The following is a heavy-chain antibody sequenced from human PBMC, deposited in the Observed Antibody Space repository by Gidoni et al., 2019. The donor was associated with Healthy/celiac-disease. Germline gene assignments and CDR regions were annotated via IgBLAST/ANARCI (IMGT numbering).Heavy chain of an antibody. V-gene: IGHV3-9*01. D-gene: IGHD2-2*01. CDR1: GFTFDDYA. CDR3: AKSPYQLLTVGMDV. CDR2: ISWNSGSI. Sequence: EVQLVESGGGLVQPGRSLRLSCAASGFTFDDYAMHWVRQAPGKGLEWVSGISWNSGSIGYADSVKGRFTISRDNAKNSLYLQMNSLRAEDTALYYCAKSPYQLLTVGMDVWGQGTTVTVSS. J-gene: IGHJ6*02.